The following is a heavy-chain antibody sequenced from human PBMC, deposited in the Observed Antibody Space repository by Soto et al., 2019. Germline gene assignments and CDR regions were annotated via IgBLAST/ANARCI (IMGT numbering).Heavy chain of an antibody. CDR2: IHHSGAT. J-gene: IGHJ6*02. CDR3: ATQGFYRMGV. CDR1: GDSITGDNW. V-gene: IGHV4-4*02. Sequence: PSETLSLTCAVSGDSITGDNWWSWVRQPPGKGLEWIGEIHHSGATNYNPSLKSRVTISVDASKNQFSLKLNSVTAADTAMFYCATQGFYRMGVWGRGTTVTVS.